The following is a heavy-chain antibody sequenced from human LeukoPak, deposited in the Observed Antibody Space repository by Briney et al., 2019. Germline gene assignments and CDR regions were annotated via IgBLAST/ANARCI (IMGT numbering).Heavy chain of an antibody. D-gene: IGHD3-3*01. J-gene: IGHJ4*02. CDR3: ARDAIFGPSGLDY. CDR2: IRYDGSNK. V-gene: IGHV3-30*02. Sequence: PGGSLRLSCAASGFTFSSYGMHWVRQAPGKGLEWVAFIRYDGSNKYYADSVKGRFTISRDNSKNTLYLQMNSLGAEDTAVYYCARDAIFGPSGLDYWGQGTLVTVSS. CDR1: GFTFSSYG.